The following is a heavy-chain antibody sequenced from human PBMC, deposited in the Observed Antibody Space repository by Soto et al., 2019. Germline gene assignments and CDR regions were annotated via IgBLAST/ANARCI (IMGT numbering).Heavy chain of an antibody. CDR3: ARDPMPYWAQRGSFDY. J-gene: IGHJ4*02. CDR1: GFTFSSYG. D-gene: IGHD2-8*02. Sequence: GESLKISCAASGFTFSSYGMHWVRQAPGKGLEWVAVIWYDGSNKYYADSVKGRFTISRDNSKNTLYLQMNSLRAEDTAVYYCARDPMPYWAQRGSFDYWGQGTLVTVSS. CDR2: IWYDGSNK. V-gene: IGHV3-33*01.